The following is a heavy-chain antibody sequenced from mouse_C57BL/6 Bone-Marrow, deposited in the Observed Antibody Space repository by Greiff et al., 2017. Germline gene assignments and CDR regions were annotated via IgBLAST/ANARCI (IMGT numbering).Heavy chain of an antibody. CDR2: IHPNSGST. CDR1: GYTFTSYW. J-gene: IGHJ4*01. D-gene: IGHD4-1*01. CDR3: ARAPQLTEYAMDY. V-gene: IGHV1-64*01. Sequence: QVQLQQSGAELVKPGASVKLSCKASGYTFTSYWMHWVKQRPGQGLEWIGMIHPNSGSTNYNEKFKSKATLTADKYSSTAYMQLCSLTSADSAVYYGARAPQLTEYAMDYWGQGTSVTVSS.